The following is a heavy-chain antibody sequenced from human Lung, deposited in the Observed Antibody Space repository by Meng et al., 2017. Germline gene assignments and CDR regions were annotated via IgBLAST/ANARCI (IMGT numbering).Heavy chain of an antibody. CDR3: ARDEDISAAGKLFGDY. Sequence: QLLQAGAEVKKPVASVKVSCKAPGYTFTGYYMHWVRQAPGQGLEWMGWINPNSGGTNYAQKFQGRVTMTRDTSISTAYMELSRLRSDDTAVYYCARDEDISAAGKLFGDYWGQGTLVTVSS. D-gene: IGHD6-13*01. J-gene: IGHJ4*02. CDR2: INPNSGGT. V-gene: IGHV1-2*02. CDR1: GYTFTGYY.